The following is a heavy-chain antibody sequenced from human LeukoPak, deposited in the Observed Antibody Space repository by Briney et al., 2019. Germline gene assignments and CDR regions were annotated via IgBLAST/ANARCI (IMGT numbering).Heavy chain of an antibody. Sequence: SETLSLTCTVSGGSISSGSYYWSWIRQPAGKGLEWIGRIYTSGSTNYNPSLKSRVTMSVDTSKNQFSLKLSSVTAADTAVYYCARDLKTSNDAFDIWGQGTMVTVSS. CDR1: GGSISSGSYY. J-gene: IGHJ3*02. CDR2: IYTSGST. CDR3: ARDLKTSNDAFDI. V-gene: IGHV4-61*02.